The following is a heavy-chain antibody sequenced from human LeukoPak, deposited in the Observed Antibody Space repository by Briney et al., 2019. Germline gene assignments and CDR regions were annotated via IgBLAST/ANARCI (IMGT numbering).Heavy chain of an antibody. Sequence: GGSLRLSCAASGFTFSNYWMSWVRQAPGKGLEWVANIKQDGSEKYYVDSVKGRFTIPRDNAKNSLYLQMNSLRAEDTAVYYCARVKHYYDSSGYYYYYGMDVWGQGTTVTVSS. CDR1: GFTFSNYW. D-gene: IGHD3-22*01. CDR2: IKQDGSEK. CDR3: ARVKHYYDSSGYYYYYGMDV. J-gene: IGHJ6*02. V-gene: IGHV3-7*01.